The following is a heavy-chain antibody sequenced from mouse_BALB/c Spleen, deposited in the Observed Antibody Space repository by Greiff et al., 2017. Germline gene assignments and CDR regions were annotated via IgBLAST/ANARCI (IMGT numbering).Heavy chain of an antibody. CDR1: GFTFSSYY. D-gene: IGHD2-12*01. Sequence: EVHLVESGGGLVKLGGSLKLSCAASGFTFSSYYMSWVRQTPEKRLELVAAINSNGGSTYYPDTVKGRFTISRDNAKNTLYLQMSSLKSEDTALYYCARHENDGGGAMDYWGQGTSVTVSS. V-gene: IGHV5-6-2*01. CDR3: ARHENDGGGAMDY. J-gene: IGHJ4*01. CDR2: INSNGGST.